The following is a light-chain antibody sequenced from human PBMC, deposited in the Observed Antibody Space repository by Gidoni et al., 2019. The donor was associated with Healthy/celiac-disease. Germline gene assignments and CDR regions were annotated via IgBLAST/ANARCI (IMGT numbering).Light chain of an antibody. V-gene: IGLV1-36*01. CDR1: SSNIGNNA. Sequence: QSVLTQPPSVSEDPRQRVTISCSGSSSNIGNNAVNWYQQLPGKAPKLLIYYDDLLPSGVSDRFSGSKSGTSASLASSGLQSEDEADYYCAAWDDSLNGWVFGGGTKLTVL. J-gene: IGLJ3*02. CDR3: AAWDDSLNGWV. CDR2: YDD.